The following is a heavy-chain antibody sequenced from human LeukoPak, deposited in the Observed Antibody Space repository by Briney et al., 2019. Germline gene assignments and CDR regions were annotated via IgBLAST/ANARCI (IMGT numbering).Heavy chain of an antibody. J-gene: IGHJ6*03. Sequence: ASVKDYFKASGYTFTSYYMHWVRQAPAQGLEWMGIINPSGGSTSYAQKLQGRVTMTRDMSTSTVYMELSSLRSEDTAVYYCARYGYSYGQSPSQIGYYYYMDVWGKGTTVTVSS. CDR1: GYTFTSYY. D-gene: IGHD5-18*01. CDR3: ARYGYSYGQSPSQIGYYYYMDV. V-gene: IGHV1-46*01. CDR2: INPSGGST.